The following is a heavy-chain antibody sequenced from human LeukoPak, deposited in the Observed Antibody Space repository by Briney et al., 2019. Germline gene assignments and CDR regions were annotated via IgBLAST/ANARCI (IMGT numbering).Heavy chain of an antibody. CDR3: ARTHGEYRDYFEY. J-gene: IGHJ4*02. CDR2: ISYSGNNK. Sequence: GRSLRLSCAASGFTFSSYAMHWVRQAPGKGLEWVASISYSGNNKFYSDSVKGRFTISRDNSKNLLYLQIHSLRTEDTAVFYCARTHGEYRDYFEYWGQGALVTVSS. CDR1: GFTFSSYA. D-gene: IGHD4-17*01. V-gene: IGHV3-30*03.